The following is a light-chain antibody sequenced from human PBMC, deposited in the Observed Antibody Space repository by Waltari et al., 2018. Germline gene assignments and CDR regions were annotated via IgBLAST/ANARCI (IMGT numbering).Light chain of an antibody. V-gene: IGKV3-20*01. CDR2: GAS. Sequence: EIVLPQSPGTLSLSPGERATLSCGASQSVSSSSLAWYQQNPGQAPRLLIYGASSRATGIPDRFSGSGSGTDFTLTVSRLEPEDFAVYYCQQYGSLPITFGQGTRLEIK. CDR1: QSVSSSS. J-gene: IGKJ5*01. CDR3: QQYGSLPIT.